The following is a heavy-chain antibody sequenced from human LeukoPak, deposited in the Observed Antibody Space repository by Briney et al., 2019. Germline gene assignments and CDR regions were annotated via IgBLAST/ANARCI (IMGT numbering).Heavy chain of an antibody. CDR1: GGSISGYY. D-gene: IGHD3-22*01. CDR3: ARINYFDSTGYFYDDY. Sequence: PSETLSLTCIVSGGSISGYYWSWIRQPPGKGLEWIGYIYYSGTTNYNPSLKSRVTISVDTSKNQFSLKLRSVTAADTAVYYCARINYFDSTGYFYDDYWGQGTLVTVSS. V-gene: IGHV4-59*01. J-gene: IGHJ4*02. CDR2: IYYSGTT.